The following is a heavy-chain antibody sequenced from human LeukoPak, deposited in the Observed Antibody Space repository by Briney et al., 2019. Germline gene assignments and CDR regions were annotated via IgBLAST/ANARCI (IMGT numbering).Heavy chain of an antibody. CDR1: GYIFTSYY. V-gene: IGHV1-46*01. Sequence: ASVKISCKASGYIFTSYYMHWARQAPGQGLEWMGVINPSAGSTTYAQKFQGRVTMTRDTSTSIVYMERSSLRSEDTAVYYCAREEMASMTFSLEHAFDIWGQGTMVTVSS. CDR3: AREEMASMTFSLEHAFDI. J-gene: IGHJ3*02. CDR2: INPSAGST. D-gene: IGHD5-24*01.